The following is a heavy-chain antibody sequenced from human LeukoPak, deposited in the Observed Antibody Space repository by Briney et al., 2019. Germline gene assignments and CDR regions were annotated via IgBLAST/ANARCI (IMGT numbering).Heavy chain of an antibody. CDR2: ISGSGGST. CDR1: GFTFSSYA. J-gene: IGHJ4*02. CDR3: AKTIVGATTGFDY. Sequence: GGSLRLSCAASGFTFSSYAMSWVRQAPGTGLEWVSAISGSGGSTYYADSVKGRFTISRDNSKNTLYLQMNSLRAEDTAVYYCAKTIVGATTGFDYWGQGTLVTVSS. V-gene: IGHV3-23*01. D-gene: IGHD1-26*01.